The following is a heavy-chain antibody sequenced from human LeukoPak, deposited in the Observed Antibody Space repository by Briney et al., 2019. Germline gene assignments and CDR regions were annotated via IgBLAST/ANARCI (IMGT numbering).Heavy chain of an antibody. CDR2: IYYTGNT. CDR1: GGSIGSYY. CDR3: ARQTGSGLFTLP. Sequence: PSETLSLTCTVSGGSIGSYYWGWIRQPPGKGLEWIGSIYYTGNTYYNASLKSRVTISIDTSKNQISLRLTSVTATDTAMYYCARQTGSGLFTLPGGQGTLVTVSS. D-gene: IGHD3/OR15-3a*01. J-gene: IGHJ4*02. V-gene: IGHV4-39*01.